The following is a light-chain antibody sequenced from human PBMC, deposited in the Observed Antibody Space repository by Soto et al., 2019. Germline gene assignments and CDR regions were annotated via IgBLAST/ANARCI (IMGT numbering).Light chain of an antibody. J-gene: IGLJ1*01. CDR2: DVS. V-gene: IGLV2-14*01. CDR3: SSYTSSSTLG. Sequence: QSVLTQPASVSGSPGQSITISCTGTSSDVGGYNYVSWYQQHPGKAPKLMIYDVSNRPSGVFNRFSGSKSGNTASLTFSGLQAEDEADYYCSSYTSSSTLGFGTGTKVTVL. CDR1: SSDVGGYNY.